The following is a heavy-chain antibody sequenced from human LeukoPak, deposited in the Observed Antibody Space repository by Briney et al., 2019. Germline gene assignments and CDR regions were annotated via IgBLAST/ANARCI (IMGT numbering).Heavy chain of an antibody. CDR3: ARLTWVEGDMQQWYFDY. D-gene: IGHD6-19*01. CDR1: GFTFSTYW. J-gene: IGHJ4*02. V-gene: IGHV3-7*01. CDR2: INQGGSAT. Sequence: GGSLRLSCAASGFTFSTYWMSWVRQAPGKGLEWVANINQGGSATYYMDSVKGRFTIARDNAKNSLYLQMNSLKAEDTAVYHCARLTWVEGDMQQWYFDYWGQGTLVTVSS.